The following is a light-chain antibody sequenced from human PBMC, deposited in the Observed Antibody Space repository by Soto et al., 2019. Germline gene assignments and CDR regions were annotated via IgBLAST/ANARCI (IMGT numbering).Light chain of an antibody. CDR1: QSVSRS. V-gene: IGKV3-20*01. Sequence: EIVLTQSPATLSLSPGDRAVLSCRASQSVSRSLTWYQQKPGQAPRLLIYDASSRATGIPDRFSGSGSGTDFTLTINRLEPEDFAVYYCQQYASSPWTFGQGTKVDIK. J-gene: IGKJ1*01. CDR2: DAS. CDR3: QQYASSPWT.